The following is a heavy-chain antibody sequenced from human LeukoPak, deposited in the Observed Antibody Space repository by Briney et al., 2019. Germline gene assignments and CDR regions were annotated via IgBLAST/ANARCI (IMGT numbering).Heavy chain of an antibody. CDR1: GFTFGSYA. Sequence: PGGSLRLSCAASGFTFGSYAMHWVRQAPGKGLEWVAVISYDGSNKYYADSVKGRFTISRDNSKNTLYLQMNSLRAEDTAVYYCAREAGIQLWSKLFDYWGQGTLVTVSS. CDR2: ISYDGSNK. J-gene: IGHJ4*02. V-gene: IGHV3-30-3*01. CDR3: AREAGIQLWSKLFDY. D-gene: IGHD5-18*01.